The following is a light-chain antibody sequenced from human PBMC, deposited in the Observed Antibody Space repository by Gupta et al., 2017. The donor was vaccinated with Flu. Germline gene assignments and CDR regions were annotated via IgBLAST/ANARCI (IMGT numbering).Light chain of an antibody. Sequence: ASLSLSPGERATLSCRASQSVSSNLAWYQQKPGQAPRLLIYGASTRATGIPARFSGSGSGTEFTLTISIRQSEDFAVYYCQQYNNWPPITFGGGTKVEIK. V-gene: IGKV3-15*01. CDR3: QQYNNWPPIT. CDR1: QSVSSN. J-gene: IGKJ4*01. CDR2: GAS.